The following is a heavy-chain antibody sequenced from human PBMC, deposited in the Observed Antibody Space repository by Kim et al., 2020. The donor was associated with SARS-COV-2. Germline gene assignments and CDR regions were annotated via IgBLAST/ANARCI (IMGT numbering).Heavy chain of an antibody. D-gene: IGHD5-12*01. Sequence: SETLSLTCTVSGASINTYFWSWIRQPPGKGLEWIGYIYYSGSTSYNPSLKSRITTSLDTSKNQFSLKLSSVTAADTAVYYCVKGRDGYDSWGQGTLVTVSS. J-gene: IGHJ5*01. CDR1: GASINTYF. CDR3: VKGRDGYDS. V-gene: IGHV4-59*13. CDR2: IYYSGST.